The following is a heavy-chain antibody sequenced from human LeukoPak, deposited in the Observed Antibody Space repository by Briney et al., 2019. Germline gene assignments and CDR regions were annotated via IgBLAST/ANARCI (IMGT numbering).Heavy chain of an antibody. V-gene: IGHV3-21*01. D-gene: IGHD6-13*01. Sequence: PGGSLRLSCAASGFTFSSYSMNWVRQAPGKGLEWVSSISSSSSYIYYADSVKGRFTISRDNAKSSLYLQMNSLRAEDTAVYYCARDQDSSSWYDAFDIWGQGTMVTVSS. CDR3: ARDQDSSSWYDAFDI. J-gene: IGHJ3*02. CDR2: ISSSSSYI. CDR1: GFTFSSYS.